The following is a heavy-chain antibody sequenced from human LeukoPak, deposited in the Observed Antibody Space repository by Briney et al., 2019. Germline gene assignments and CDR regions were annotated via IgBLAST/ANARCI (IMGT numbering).Heavy chain of an antibody. D-gene: IGHD6-13*01. CDR3: ARSIAAAGTSYYMDV. CDR1: GGSISSYY. J-gene: IGHJ6*03. V-gene: IGHV4-59*01. Sequence: SETLSLTCTVSGGSISSYYWSWIRQPPGKGLEWIGYIYYSGSTNYNPSLKSRVTISVDTSKNQFSLKLSSVTAADTAVYYCARSIAAAGTSYYMDVWGKGTTVTVSS. CDR2: IYYSGST.